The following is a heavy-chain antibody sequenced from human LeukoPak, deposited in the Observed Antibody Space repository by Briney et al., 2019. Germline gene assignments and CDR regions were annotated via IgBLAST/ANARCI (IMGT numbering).Heavy chain of an antibody. D-gene: IGHD2-21*02. CDR1: GFTFSSHW. V-gene: IGHV3-7*01. J-gene: IGHJ4*02. Sequence: PGESLRLSCAASGFTFSSHWMSWVRQAPGKGLEWVANIKEDGGVKYYVASVRGQFTISRDNAKNSLTLQMNSLRAEDTAVYFCARTAYCGDGCYYYFDYWGQGTLVTVSS. CDR3: ARTAYCGDGCYYYFDY. CDR2: IKEDGGVK.